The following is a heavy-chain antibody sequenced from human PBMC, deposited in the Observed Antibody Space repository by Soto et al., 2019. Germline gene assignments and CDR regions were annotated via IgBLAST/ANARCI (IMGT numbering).Heavy chain of an antibody. CDR3: ATPNYSGSYYFDY. Sequence: ASVKVSCKVPGYTLTELSMHWVRQAPGKGLEWMGGFDPEDGETIYAQKFQGRVTMTEDTSTDTAYMELSSLRSEDTAVYYCATPNYSGSYYFDYWGQGTLVTVSS. V-gene: IGHV1-24*01. CDR1: GYTLTELS. J-gene: IGHJ4*02. CDR2: FDPEDGET. D-gene: IGHD1-26*01.